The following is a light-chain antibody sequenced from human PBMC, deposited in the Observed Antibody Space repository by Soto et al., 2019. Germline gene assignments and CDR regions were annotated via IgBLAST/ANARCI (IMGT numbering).Light chain of an antibody. V-gene: IGKV1-27*01. CDR2: AAS. Sequence: DIQMTQSPPSLSASVGDRVTITCRASQGISNYLAWYQQKPGKVPKLLIYAASTLQSGVPSRFSGSGSGTDFPLTITSLQPEDVATYYCQKYKSAPFTFGPGTKVDIK. CDR1: QGISNY. CDR3: QKYKSAPFT. J-gene: IGKJ3*01.